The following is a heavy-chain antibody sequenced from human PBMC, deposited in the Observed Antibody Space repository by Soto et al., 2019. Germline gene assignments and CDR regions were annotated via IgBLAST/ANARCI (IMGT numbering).Heavy chain of an antibody. CDR3: ARSPRSSPYFDY. Sequence: GESLKISCQSSGYTFSNFWIGWVRQLPGKGLEWMGIIYPGDRETRYSPSFHGKVTISADRSINTAYLQWNSLEASDTAFYFCARSPRSSPYFDYWGQGALVTVS. J-gene: IGHJ4*02. D-gene: IGHD6-13*01. CDR1: GYTFSNFW. V-gene: IGHV5-51*01. CDR2: IYPGDRET.